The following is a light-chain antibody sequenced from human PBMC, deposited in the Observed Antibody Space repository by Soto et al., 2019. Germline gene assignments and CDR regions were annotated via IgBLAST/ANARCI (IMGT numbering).Light chain of an antibody. CDR1: SNDVGRFNY. V-gene: IGLV2-11*01. CDR2: DVS. J-gene: IGLJ1*01. Sequence: QSALTHPRSVSGSPGQSVTFSCTGTSNDVGRFNYVSWYQQHPGKAPKLMIFDVSGRPSAVPTRFSGSKSGNTASLTISGFQPDDEADYYCCSFADTYYVFGTGTKVTVL. CDR3: CSFADTYYV.